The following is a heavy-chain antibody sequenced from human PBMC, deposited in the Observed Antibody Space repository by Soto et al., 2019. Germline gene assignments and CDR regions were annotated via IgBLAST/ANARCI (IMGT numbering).Heavy chain of an antibody. V-gene: IGHV1-58*02. D-gene: IGHD3-10*01. CDR1: GFTFTSSA. J-gene: IGHJ4*02. Sequence: ASVKVSCKASGFTFTSSAMQWVRQARGQRLEWIGWIVVGSGNTNYAQKFQERVTITRDMSTSTAYMELSSLRSEDTAVYYCAADVFGYYGSGSYYNASYYFDYWGQGTLVTVSS. CDR3: AADVFGYYGSGSYYNASYYFDY. CDR2: IVVGSGNT.